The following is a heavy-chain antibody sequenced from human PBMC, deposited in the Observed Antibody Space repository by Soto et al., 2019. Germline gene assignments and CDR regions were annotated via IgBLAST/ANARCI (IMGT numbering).Heavy chain of an antibody. CDR3: AYYYDSSGQRAVDY. CDR2: ISGSGGST. D-gene: IGHD3-22*01. Sequence: TGGSLRLSCAASGFTFSSYAMSWVRQAPGKGLEWVSAISGSGGSTYYADSVKGRFTISRDNSKNTLYLQMNSLRAEDTAVYYCAYYYDSSGQRAVDYWGQGTLVTVSS. J-gene: IGHJ4*02. CDR1: GFTFSSYA. V-gene: IGHV3-23*01.